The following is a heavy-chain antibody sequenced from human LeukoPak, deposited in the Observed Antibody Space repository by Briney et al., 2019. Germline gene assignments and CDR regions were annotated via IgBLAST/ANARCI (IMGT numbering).Heavy chain of an antibody. CDR2: INHSGGT. Sequence: PSETLSLTCAVYGGSISDHYWSWIRQPPGKGLEWIGEINHSGGTNYNPSLKSRVTISVDTSKNQFSLKLSSVTAADTAVYYCARAGSVVVPAAIRAFDIWGQGTMVTVSS. CDR3: ARAGSVVVPAAIRAFDI. CDR1: GGSISDHY. D-gene: IGHD2-2*02. J-gene: IGHJ3*02. V-gene: IGHV4-34*01.